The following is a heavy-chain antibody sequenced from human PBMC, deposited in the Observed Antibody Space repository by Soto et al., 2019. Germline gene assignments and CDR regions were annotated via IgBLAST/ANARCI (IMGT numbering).Heavy chain of an antibody. V-gene: IGHV4-4*02. J-gene: IGHJ6*03. D-gene: IGHD2-2*01. CDR2: IYHSGST. CDR3: ARDRPARSQIVVVPAAHYYYYYMDV. CDR1: SGSISSSNW. Sequence: TSETLSLTCAVSSGSISSSNWWSWVRQPPGKGLEWIGEIYHSGSTNYNPSLKSRVTISVDKSKNQFSLKLSSVTAADTAVYYCARDRPARSQIVVVPAAHYYYYYMDVWGKGTTVNVSS.